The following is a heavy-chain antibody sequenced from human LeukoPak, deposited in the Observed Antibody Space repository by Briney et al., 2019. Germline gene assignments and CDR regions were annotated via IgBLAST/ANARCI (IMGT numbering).Heavy chain of an antibody. CDR1: GFTFSSYG. D-gene: IGHD3-10*01. V-gene: IGHV3-30*18. J-gene: IGHJ4*02. CDR3: AKDNGSGAFGY. CDR2: ISCDGNKK. Sequence: GRSLRLSCAASGFTFSSYGMHCVREAPGKGREWVTVISCDGNKKYYADSVKGRFTISRDNSKNTLYLQMNSLRAEDTAVYYCAKDNGSGAFGYWGQGTLVTVSS.